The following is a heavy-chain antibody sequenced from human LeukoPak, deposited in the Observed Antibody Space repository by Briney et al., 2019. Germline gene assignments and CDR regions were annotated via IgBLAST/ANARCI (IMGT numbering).Heavy chain of an antibody. Sequence: GGSLRLSCAASGFTFSSYGMHWVRQAPGKGLEWVAVIWYDGSNKYYADSVKGRFTISRDNSKNTLYLQMNSLRAEDTAVYYCARVGNYYVSSGYYSFDYWGQGTLVTVSS. V-gene: IGHV3-33*01. CDR1: GFTFSSYG. CDR3: ARVGNYYVSSGYYSFDY. J-gene: IGHJ4*02. D-gene: IGHD3-22*01. CDR2: IWYDGSNK.